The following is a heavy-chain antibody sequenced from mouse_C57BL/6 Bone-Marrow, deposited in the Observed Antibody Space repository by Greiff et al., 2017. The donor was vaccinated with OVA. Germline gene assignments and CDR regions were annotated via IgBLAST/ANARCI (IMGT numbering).Heavy chain of an antibody. CDR2: IHPNSGST. V-gene: IGHV1-64*01. J-gene: IGHJ1*03. D-gene: IGHD2-3*01. CDR1: GYTFTSYW. CDR3: ARWWLLWYFDV. Sequence: VQLQQSGAELVKPGASVKLSCKASGYTFTSYWMHWVKQRPGQGLEWIGMIHPNSGSTNYNEKFKSKATLTVDKSSSTAYMQLSSLTSEDSAVYYCARWWLLWYFDVWGTGTTVTVSS.